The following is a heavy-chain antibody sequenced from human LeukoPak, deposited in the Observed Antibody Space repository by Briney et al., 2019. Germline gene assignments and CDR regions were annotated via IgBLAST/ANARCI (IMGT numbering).Heavy chain of an antibody. Sequence: SQTLSLTCTVSGGSISSGGYYWSWIRQHPGKGLEWIGYIYYSGSTYYNPSLKSRVTISVDTSKNQFSLKLSSVTAADTAVYYCARNADREGSFDYWGQGTLVTVSS. J-gene: IGHJ4*02. V-gene: IGHV4-31*03. CDR2: IYYSGST. CDR3: ARNADREGSFDY. CDR1: GGSISSGGYY. D-gene: IGHD3-10*01.